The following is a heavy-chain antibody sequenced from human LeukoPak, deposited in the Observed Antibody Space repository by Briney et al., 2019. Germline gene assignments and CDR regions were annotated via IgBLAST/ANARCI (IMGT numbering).Heavy chain of an antibody. CDR2: IYNSGST. D-gene: IGHD3-16*01. J-gene: IGHJ3*01. CDR1: GCSISSYY. V-gene: IGHV4-59*08. CDR3: ARDDYGVFDAFDV. Sequence: AGTLCLTCTVSGCSISSYYLSWIRQPPGKGLEWIGYIYNSGSTNYNPSLKSRVTISLDTSTTQFSLHLPSVTAADTAVYFCARDDYGVFDAFDVWGQGTVVTVSS.